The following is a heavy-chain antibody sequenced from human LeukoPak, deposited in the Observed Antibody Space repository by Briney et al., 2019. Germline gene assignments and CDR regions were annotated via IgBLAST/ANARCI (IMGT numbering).Heavy chain of an antibody. CDR1: GFTFSSYA. CDR3: VNRPDIAVANN. J-gene: IGHJ4*02. D-gene: IGHD6-19*01. V-gene: IGHV3-64D*06. CDR2: ISSNGGSA. Sequence: PGGSLRLSCSTSGFTFSSYAMYWVRRAPGKGLEYVSAISSNGGSAYYADSVKGRFTISRDNSKNTLYLQMSSLRAEDTAVYYCVNRPDIAVANNWGQGTLVTVSS.